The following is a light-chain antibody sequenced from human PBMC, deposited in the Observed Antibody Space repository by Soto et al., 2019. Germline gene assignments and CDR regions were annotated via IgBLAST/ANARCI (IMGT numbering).Light chain of an antibody. V-gene: IGKV1-5*03. Sequence: DIKLTQSLYTLSASVGARVTLTCLASQSISVWLAWYQQKAGKAPNLLIYKASRLESGVPSRFSGSGSETEFTLTISGLQPGDSATYYCQQYNSYSPTFGQGTKVDIK. CDR3: QQYNSYSPT. CDR2: KAS. CDR1: QSISVW. J-gene: IGKJ1*01.